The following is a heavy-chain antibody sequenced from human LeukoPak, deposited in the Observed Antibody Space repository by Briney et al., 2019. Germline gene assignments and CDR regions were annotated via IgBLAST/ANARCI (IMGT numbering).Heavy chain of an antibody. D-gene: IGHD2-2*01. Sequence: SETLSLTCNVSGGSMNTYYWSWIRQPPGEALEWIGYVYSNGYTNHNPSLRSRVTMSVDTSKNQFSLKLSSVTAADTAVYYCARSPYCTSTSCYGAGTINYWGQGSLVIVSS. CDR2: VYSNGYT. V-gene: IGHV4-59*01. CDR1: GGSMNTYY. J-gene: IGHJ4*02. CDR3: ARSPYCTSTSCYGAGTINY.